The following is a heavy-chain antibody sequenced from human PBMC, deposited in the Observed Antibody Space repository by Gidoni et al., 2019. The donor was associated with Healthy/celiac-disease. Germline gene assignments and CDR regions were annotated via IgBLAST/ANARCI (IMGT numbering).Heavy chain of an antibody. CDR3: TMIVVGGGDY. J-gene: IGHJ4*02. D-gene: IGHD3-22*01. CDR2: IRGKANSYAT. Sequence: EVQLVESGGGLVQPGGSRQHSCAATGFTFSGSAMHWVRQASGNGLGWVGRIRGKANSYATPYAASVKGSFTISRDDSKNTAYLQMNSLKTEDTAVYYCTMIVVGGGDYWGQGTLVTVSS. V-gene: IGHV3-73*02. CDR1: GFTFSGSA.